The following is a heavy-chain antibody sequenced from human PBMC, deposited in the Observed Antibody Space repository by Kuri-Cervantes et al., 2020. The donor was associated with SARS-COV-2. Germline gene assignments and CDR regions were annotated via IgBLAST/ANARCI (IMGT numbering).Heavy chain of an antibody. V-gene: IGHV3-7*01. Sequence: GGSLRLSCAASGFTFSDYYMSWVRQAPGKGLEWVANIKKDGSEKYYVDSVKGRFTISRDNAKNSLCLQMNSLRAEDTAMYYCAREQWLELDAFDIWGQGTMVTVSS. J-gene: IGHJ3*02. D-gene: IGHD6-19*01. CDR3: AREQWLELDAFDI. CDR2: IKKDGSEK. CDR1: GFTFSDYY.